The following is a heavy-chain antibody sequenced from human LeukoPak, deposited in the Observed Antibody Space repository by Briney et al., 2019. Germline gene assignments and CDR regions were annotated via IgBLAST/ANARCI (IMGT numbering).Heavy chain of an antibody. J-gene: IGHJ6*03. CDR2: ISSGGSTI. CDR1: GFTFSSFE. Sequence: PGGSLRLSCAASGFTFSSFEMKWVRQAPGKGLEWVSYISSGGSTIYYADSVKGRFTISRDNSKNTLYLQMNSLRAEDTAVYYCAKIQQTRGRGGTVTPNPYYYYYYMDVWGKGTTVTISS. D-gene: IGHD4-17*01. V-gene: IGHV3-48*03. CDR3: AKIQQTRGRGGTVTPNPYYYYYYMDV.